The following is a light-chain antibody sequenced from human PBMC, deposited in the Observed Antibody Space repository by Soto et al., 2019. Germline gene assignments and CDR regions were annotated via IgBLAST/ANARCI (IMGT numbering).Light chain of an antibody. J-gene: IGKJ4*01. CDR3: QQRSSWPLT. CDR1: QSVSSTY. V-gene: IGKV3-11*01. Sequence: LVLTQAPGTLSLSPGERATLSCRASQSVSSTYLAWYQQKPGQAPRLLIYDASNRATAIPARFSGSGSGTDFTLTISSLEPEDFAVYYCQQRSSWPLTFGGGTKV. CDR2: DAS.